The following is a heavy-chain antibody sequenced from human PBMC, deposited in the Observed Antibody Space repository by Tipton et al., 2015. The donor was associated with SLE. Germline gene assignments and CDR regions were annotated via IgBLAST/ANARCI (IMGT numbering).Heavy chain of an antibody. Sequence: TLSLTCSVSGGSISTSSSSWGWIRQPPGKGLEWIENVYYSGTTNYNPSLKSRVTLSVDTSKSQFSLRLTSVTAADTAVYYCARAPGGSNGFLDYWGQGTLVTVST. CDR1: GGSISTSSSS. J-gene: IGHJ4*02. CDR3: ARAPGGSNGFLDY. CDR2: VYYSGTT. D-gene: IGHD4-23*01. V-gene: IGHV4-39*07.